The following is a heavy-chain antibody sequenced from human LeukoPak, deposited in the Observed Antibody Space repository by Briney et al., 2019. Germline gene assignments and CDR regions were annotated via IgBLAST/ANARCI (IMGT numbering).Heavy chain of an antibody. D-gene: IGHD3-22*01. CDR2: ISWNSGSI. Sequence: GGSLRLSCAASGFTFSSYGMHWVRQAPGKGLEWVSGISWNSGSIGYADSVKGRFTISRDNAKNSLYLQMNSLRAEDTALYYCAKDIADGSSGYSPSAFDIWGQGTMVTVSS. J-gene: IGHJ3*02. CDR3: AKDIADGSSGYSPSAFDI. V-gene: IGHV3-9*01. CDR1: GFTFSSYG.